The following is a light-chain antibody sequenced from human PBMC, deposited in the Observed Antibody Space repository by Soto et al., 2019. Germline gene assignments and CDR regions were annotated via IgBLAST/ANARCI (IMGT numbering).Light chain of an antibody. CDR1: SSDVGGYKY. J-gene: IGLJ1*01. V-gene: IGLV2-8*01. CDR2: EVN. Sequence: QSALTQPPSASGSPGQSVTISCTGTSSDVGGYKYVSWYQQPPGKAPKLMIFEVNKRPSGVPDRFSGSKSGNTASLTVSGLQAEDEADYYCSSYAGSNNLGVFGTGTKLTVL. CDR3: SSYAGSNNLGV.